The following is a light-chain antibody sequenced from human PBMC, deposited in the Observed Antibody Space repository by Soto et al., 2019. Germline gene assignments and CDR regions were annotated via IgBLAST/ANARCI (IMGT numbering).Light chain of an antibody. CDR1: QNVLSN. J-gene: IGKJ1*01. V-gene: IGKV3-20*01. CDR2: GAS. CDR3: QQYGSSLTWT. Sequence: EIVLTQSPGTLSLSTGERATLSCRASQNVLSNLAWYQQKPGQAPRLLIYGASTRATDIPARFSGSGSGTEFTLTISRLEPEDFAVYYCQQYGSSLTWTFGQGTKVDI.